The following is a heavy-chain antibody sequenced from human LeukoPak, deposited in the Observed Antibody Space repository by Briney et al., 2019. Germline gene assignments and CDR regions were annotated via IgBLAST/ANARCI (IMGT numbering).Heavy chain of an antibody. CDR2: ISAYNGNT. D-gene: IGHD4-17*01. J-gene: IGHJ5*02. Sequence: GASVKVSCKASGYTFTSYDINWVRQATGQGLEWMGWISAYNGNTNYAQKLQGRVTMTTDTSTSTAYMELRSLRSDDTAVYYCARTGHGSDYGDWYNWFDPWGQGTLVTVSS. CDR3: ARTGHGSDYGDWYNWFDP. V-gene: IGHV1-18*01. CDR1: GYTFTSYD.